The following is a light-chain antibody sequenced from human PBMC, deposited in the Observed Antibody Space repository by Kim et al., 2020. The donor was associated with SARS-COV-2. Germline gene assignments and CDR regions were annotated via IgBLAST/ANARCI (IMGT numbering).Light chain of an antibody. CDR2: DTG. V-gene: IGLV7-46*01. CDR1: TGAVTSGHF. J-gene: IGLJ2*01. CDR3: LLSYSDSRV. Sequence: PGETVTLTCDSSTGAVTSGHFPYWFQQKPGQAPRTLIYDTGNRHSWTPARFSGSLLGGKAALTLSAAQAEDEADYYCLLSYSDSRVFGGRTQLTVL.